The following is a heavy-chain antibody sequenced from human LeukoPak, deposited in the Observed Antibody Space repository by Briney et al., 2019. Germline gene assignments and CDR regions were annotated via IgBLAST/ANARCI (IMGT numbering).Heavy chain of an antibody. CDR1: GFTFSSYD. V-gene: IGHV3-23*01. D-gene: IGHD2-2*01. J-gene: IGHJ4*02. CDR2: ISGSGGST. Sequence: GGSLRLSCAASGFTFSSYDMSWVRQATGKGLEWVSAISGSGGSTYYADCVKGRFTITRDNSKNTLYLQMNSLRAEDTAVYYCAKDAPVNIVVVPAANSWGQGTLVTVSS. CDR3: AKDAPVNIVVVPAANS.